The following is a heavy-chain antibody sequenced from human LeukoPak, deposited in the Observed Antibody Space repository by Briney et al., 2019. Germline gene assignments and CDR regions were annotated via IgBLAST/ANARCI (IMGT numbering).Heavy chain of an antibody. J-gene: IGHJ6*03. CDR3: AREASFQPYYYYIDA. CDR2: INPNSGGT. V-gene: IGHV1-2*06. Sequence: ASVKVSCKASGYTFTGYYMHWVRQAPGQGLEWMGRINPNSGGTNYAQKFQGRVTMTRDTSISTAYMELSRLRCDDTAVYYCAREASFQPYYYYIDAWGKGTTVTVSS. CDR1: GYTFTGYY.